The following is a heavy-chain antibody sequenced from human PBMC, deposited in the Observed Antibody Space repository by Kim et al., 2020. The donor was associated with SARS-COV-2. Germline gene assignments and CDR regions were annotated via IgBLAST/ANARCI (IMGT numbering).Heavy chain of an antibody. J-gene: IGHJ6*02. CDR2: IKQDGSEK. D-gene: IGHD3-3*01. CDR1: GFTFSSYW. V-gene: IGHV3-7*03. CDR3: ARDSVLGYDFWSGYYYYYGMDV. Sequence: GGSLRLSCAASGFTFSSYWMSWVRQAPGKGLEWVANIKQDGSEKYYVDSVKGRFTISRDNAKNSLYLQMNSLRAEDTAVYYCARDSVLGYDFWSGYYYYYGMDVWGQGTTVTVSS.